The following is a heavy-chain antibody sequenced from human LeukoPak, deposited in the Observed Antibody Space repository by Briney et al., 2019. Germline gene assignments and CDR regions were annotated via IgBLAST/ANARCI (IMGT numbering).Heavy chain of an antibody. CDR1: GYTFTSYG. CDR3: ARGRTGRQPLLYSRYYYYYMDV. V-gene: IGHV1-18*01. J-gene: IGHJ6*03. Sequence: ASVKVSCKASGYTFTSYGISWVRQAPGQGLEWMGWISAYNGHTNYAQKLQGRVTMTTDTSTTTAYMELRSLRSEDTAVYYCARGRTGRQPLLYSRYYYYYMDVWGKGTTVTISS. D-gene: IGHD2-2*02. CDR2: ISAYNGHT.